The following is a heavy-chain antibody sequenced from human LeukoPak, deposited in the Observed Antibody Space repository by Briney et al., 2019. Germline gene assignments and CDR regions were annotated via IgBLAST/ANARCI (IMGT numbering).Heavy chain of an antibody. J-gene: IGHJ4*02. D-gene: IGHD5-24*01. V-gene: IGHV4-39*01. CDR1: RGSVSTSSYY. CDR3: ARQGDGHKNCFDK. CDR2: IFYTGST. Sequence: PSETLSLTCTVSRGSVSTSSYYWGWIRQPPGKGLVWLGSIFYTGSTYYNPSLKSRVTLSVDMSKNQFSLNLTSVTAADTAVYYCARQGDGHKNCFDKWGQGTLVTVSS.